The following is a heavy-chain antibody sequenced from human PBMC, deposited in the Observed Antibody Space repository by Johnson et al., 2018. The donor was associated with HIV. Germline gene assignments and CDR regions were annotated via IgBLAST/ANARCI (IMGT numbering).Heavy chain of an antibody. CDR3: AKDRIRLTMVPRAFDF. CDR1: GFTFSSYA. D-gene: IGHD3-10*01. V-gene: IGHV3-30*04. CDR2: ISYDGSNK. J-gene: IGHJ3*01. Sequence: QVQLVESGGGVVQPGRSLRLSCAASGFTFSSYAMHWVRQAPGKGLEWVAGISYDGSNKYYADSVKGRFTISRDNSKNTLYLQMNSLRAEDTAVYYCAKDRIRLTMVPRAFDFWGQGTMVTVSS.